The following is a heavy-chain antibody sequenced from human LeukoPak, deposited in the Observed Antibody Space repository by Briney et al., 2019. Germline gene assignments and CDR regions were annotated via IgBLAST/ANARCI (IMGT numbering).Heavy chain of an antibody. CDR3: AKRALYGWGSYYFDC. CDR1: AFTFNTNG. J-gene: IGHJ4*02. CDR2: IGIGSDST. V-gene: IGHV3-23*01. Sequence: GSLRCAGSGFAFTFNTNGMTWVGPGPGKGWGWVVDIGIGSDSTYYADSVKGRFTISRDNSKNTFYLQMNSLRAEDTAVYYCAKRALYGWGSYYFDCWGQGTLVTVSS. D-gene: IGHD3-10*01.